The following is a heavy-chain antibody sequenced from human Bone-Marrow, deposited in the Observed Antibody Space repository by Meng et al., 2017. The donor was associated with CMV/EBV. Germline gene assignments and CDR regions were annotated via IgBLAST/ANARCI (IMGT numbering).Heavy chain of an antibody. CDR3: ARGSTSDKFDP. V-gene: IGHV4-59*01. Sequence: SETLSLTCTVSGGSISNYYWSWIRQSPGRGLEWIGYIYSSGNTNYNPSLKSRVTISVDASKNQFSLRLSSVTAADTAIYYYARGSTSDKFDPWGQGTLITVSS. J-gene: IGHJ5*02. CDR1: GGSISNYY. CDR2: IYSSGNT. D-gene: IGHD5-24*01.